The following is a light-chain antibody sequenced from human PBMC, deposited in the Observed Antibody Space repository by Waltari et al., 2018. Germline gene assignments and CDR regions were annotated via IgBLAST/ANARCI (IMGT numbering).Light chain of an antibody. V-gene: IGLV2-8*01. J-gene: IGLJ3*02. Sequence: QSALTQPPSASGSPGQSVTISCTGTSSDVGGYNHVSWYQQYPGKAPKLMIYEVNKRPSGVPDRFSGSKSGSTASLTVSGLQADDEADYYCSSNAGSGHWLFGGGTKLTVL. CDR1: SSDVGGYNH. CDR3: SSNAGSGHWL. CDR2: EVN.